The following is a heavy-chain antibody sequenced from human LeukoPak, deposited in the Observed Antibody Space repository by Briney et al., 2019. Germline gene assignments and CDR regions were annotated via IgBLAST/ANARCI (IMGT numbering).Heavy chain of an antibody. D-gene: IGHD2-21*01. Sequence: GGSLRLSCAASGFTFSSYSMNWVRQAPGKGLEWVSSISSSSSSYIYYADSVKGRFTISRDNAKNSLYLQMNSLRAEDTAVYYCARDLWKLGPNWFDPWGQGTLVTVSS. CDR3: ARDLWKLGPNWFDP. V-gene: IGHV3-21*01. CDR2: ISSSSSSYI. J-gene: IGHJ5*02. CDR1: GFTFSSYS.